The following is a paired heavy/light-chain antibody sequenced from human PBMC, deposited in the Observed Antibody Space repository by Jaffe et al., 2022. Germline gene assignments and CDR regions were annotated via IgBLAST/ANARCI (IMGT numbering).Heavy chain of an antibody. V-gene: IGHV3-30*02. CDR1: GFTFSSTG. J-gene: IGHJ4*02. CDR3: IHKLNSAYDGHFDG. Sequence: QVQLVESGGGVVQPGGSLRLSCVTSGFTFSSTGINWVRQAPGKGLEWVSYIRSDGSIKYYAESVKGRFTISRDNSKNTLYLHMTSLRTEDTAVYFCIHKLNSAYDGHFDGWGQGTLVTVSS. D-gene: IGHD5-12*01. CDR2: IRSDGSIK.
Light chain of an antibody. V-gene: IGKV2-30*02. CDR3: MQGTHWPLS. CDR2: KVS. Sequence: DVVMTQSPLSLPVTLGQPASISCRSGQSLVHSDGNTYLNWFQQRPGQSPRRLIYKVSNRDSGVPDRFSGSGSGTDFTLKISRVEAEDVGVYYCMQGTHWPLSFGGGTKVEIK. J-gene: IGKJ4*01. CDR1: QSLVHSDGNTY.